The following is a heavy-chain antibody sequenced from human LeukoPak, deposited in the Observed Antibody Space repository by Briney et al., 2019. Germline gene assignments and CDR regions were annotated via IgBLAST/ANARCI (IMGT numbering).Heavy chain of an antibody. J-gene: IGHJ6*02. CDR3: ARDVPSRVHYDYGDYGGSTYYYGMDV. D-gene: IGHD4-17*01. CDR1: GFTFSSYA. Sequence: GGSLRLSCAASGFTFSSYAMHWVRQAPGKGLEWVAVISYDGSNKYYADSVKGRFTISRDNSKNTLYLQMNSLRAEDTAVYYCARDVPSRVHYDYGDYGGSTYYYGMDVWGQGTTSTV. V-gene: IGHV3-30-3*01. CDR2: ISYDGSNK.